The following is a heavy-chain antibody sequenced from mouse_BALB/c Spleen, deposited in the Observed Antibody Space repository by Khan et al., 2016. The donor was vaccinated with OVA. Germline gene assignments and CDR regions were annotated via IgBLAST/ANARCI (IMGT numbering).Heavy chain of an antibody. J-gene: IGHJ2*01. D-gene: IGHD1-1*01. CDR1: GYTFINYW. V-gene: IGHV1-7*01. CDR3: ARRGLRWDFDD. Sequence: QVQLQQSGAELAKPGASVKMSRKASGYTFINYWILWVKQRPGQGLEWIGYINPSTGYTEYNQNFKDKATLTADKSSSTAYMQLSSLTSEDSAVYYCARRGLRWDFDDWGQGTTLTVAS. CDR2: INPSTGYT.